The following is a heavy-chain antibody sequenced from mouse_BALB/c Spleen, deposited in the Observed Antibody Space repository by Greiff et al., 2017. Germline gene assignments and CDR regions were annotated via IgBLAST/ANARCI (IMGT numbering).Heavy chain of an antibody. D-gene: IGHD1-1*01. Sequence: EVKVEESGGGLVQPGGSMKLSCVASGFTFSNYWMNWVRQSPEKGLEWVAEIRLKSNNYATHYAESVKGRLSISRDDSKSSVYLQMNNLRAEDTGIYYCTRGPYGYAMDYWGQGTSVTVSS. J-gene: IGHJ4*01. CDR1: GFTFSNYW. CDR2: IRLKSNNYAT. V-gene: IGHV6-6*02. CDR3: TRGPYGYAMDY.